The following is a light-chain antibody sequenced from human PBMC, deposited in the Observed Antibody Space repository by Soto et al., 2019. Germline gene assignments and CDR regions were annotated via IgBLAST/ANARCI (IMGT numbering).Light chain of an antibody. V-gene: IGKV3-15*01. CDR1: QSVSIN. Sequence: EIVMTQSPATLSVSKGERATLSCRASQSVSINLAWYQQKPDQAPRLLISGASIRATGIPARFSGSGSGTEFTLTISSLQSEDFAVYYCQQYSSWRTFGQGTKVDIK. CDR2: GAS. CDR3: QQYSSWRT. J-gene: IGKJ1*01.